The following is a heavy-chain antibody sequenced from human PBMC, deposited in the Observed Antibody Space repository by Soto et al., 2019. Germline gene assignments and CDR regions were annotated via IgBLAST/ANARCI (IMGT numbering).Heavy chain of an antibody. Sequence: LKISRTDSNVPIIISFIHWVQQMPGKGLEWMGRIDPSDSYTNYSPSFQGHVTISADKSINTAYLQWSSLKASDTAMYYCARHVGGNYYDNTVYWLEYCGQGTLVT. CDR1: NVPIIISF. CDR3: ARHVGGNYYDNTVYWLEY. CDR2: IDPSDSYT. D-gene: IGHD3-22*01. V-gene: IGHV5-10-1*01. J-gene: IGHJ4*02.